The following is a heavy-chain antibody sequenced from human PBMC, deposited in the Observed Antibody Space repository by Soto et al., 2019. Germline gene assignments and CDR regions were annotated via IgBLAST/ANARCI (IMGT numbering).Heavy chain of an antibody. CDR1: GFTFSSYA. D-gene: IGHD1-26*01. CDR3: ARAEWELLDY. J-gene: IGHJ4*02. Sequence: QVQLVESGGGVVQPGRSLRLSCAASGFTFSSYAMHWVRQAPGKGLEWVAVISYDGSNKYYADSVKGRFTISRDNCKNTVYMQMNSLRAEDTAVYYCARAEWELLDYWGQGTLVTVSS. V-gene: IGHV3-30-3*01. CDR2: ISYDGSNK.